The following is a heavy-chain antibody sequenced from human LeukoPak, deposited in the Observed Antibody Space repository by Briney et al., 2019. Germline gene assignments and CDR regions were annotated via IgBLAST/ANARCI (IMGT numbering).Heavy chain of an antibody. CDR3: ARGPGSAPFDY. J-gene: IGHJ4*02. Sequence: ASVKVSCKASGYTFTSYGISWVRQAPGQGLEWMGWINPNSGGTNYAQKFQGWVTMTRDTSISTAYMELSRLRSDDTAVYYCARGPGSAPFDYWGQGTLVTVSS. D-gene: IGHD7-27*01. V-gene: IGHV1-2*04. CDR2: INPNSGGT. CDR1: GYTFTSYG.